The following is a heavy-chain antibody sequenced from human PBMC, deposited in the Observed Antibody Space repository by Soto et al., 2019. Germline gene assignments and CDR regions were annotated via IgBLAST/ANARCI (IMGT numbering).Heavy chain of an antibody. CDR2: IKPDGSRT. D-gene: IGHD1-1*01. Sequence: GCSLRLSCAASVFTFSSYWMHWVRQAPGEGLVWVSYIKPDGSRTKDADSVKGRFTISRDNARNTLYLRMNSLRAEDTAVYYCARDNNWSYDSWGRGTLVTVSS. CDR1: VFTFSSYW. CDR3: ARDNNWSYDS. J-gene: IGHJ4*02. V-gene: IGHV3-74*03.